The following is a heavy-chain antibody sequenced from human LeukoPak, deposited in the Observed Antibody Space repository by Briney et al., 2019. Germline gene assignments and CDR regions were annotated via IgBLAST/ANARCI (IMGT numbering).Heavy chain of an antibody. CDR2: ISGSGGST. J-gene: IGHJ4*02. D-gene: IGHD3-10*01. Sequence: GGSLRLSCAASGFIFSSYGMSWVRQAPGKGLEWVSAISGSGGSTYYADSVKGRFTISRDNSKNTLYLQMNSLRAEDTAVYYCAKPLWFGELLENYWGQGTLVTVSS. CDR1: GFIFSSYG. CDR3: AKPLWFGELLENY. V-gene: IGHV3-23*01.